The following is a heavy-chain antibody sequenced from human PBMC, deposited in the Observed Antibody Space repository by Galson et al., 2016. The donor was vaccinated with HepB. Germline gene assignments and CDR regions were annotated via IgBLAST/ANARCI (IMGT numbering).Heavy chain of an antibody. CDR1: GFTFSSYE. CDR2: ISSNGNTI. D-gene: IGHD3-10*01. Sequence: SLRLSCAASGFTFSSYEMNWVRQAPGKGLEWLSYISSNGNTIYYADYVKGRFTISRDNAEKSLYLQMNSLRAGDTALYYCVRDSRGGSRFYYYGLDVWGQGTTVTVSS. CDR3: VRDSRGGSRFYYYGLDV. V-gene: IGHV3-48*03. J-gene: IGHJ6*02.